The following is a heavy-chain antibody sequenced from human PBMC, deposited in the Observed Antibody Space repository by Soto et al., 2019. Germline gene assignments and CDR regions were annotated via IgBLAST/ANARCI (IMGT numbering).Heavy chain of an antibody. CDR1: GGSISSYY. D-gene: IGHD2-2*01. Sequence: SETLSLTCTVSGGSISSYYWSWIRQPPGKGLEWIGYIYYSGSTNYNPSLKSRVTISVDTSKNQFSLKLSSVTAADTAVYYCATQTEYCSSTSCYENDYWGQGTLVTVSS. J-gene: IGHJ4*02. V-gene: IGHV4-59*08. CDR3: ATQTEYCSSTSCYENDY. CDR2: IYYSGST.